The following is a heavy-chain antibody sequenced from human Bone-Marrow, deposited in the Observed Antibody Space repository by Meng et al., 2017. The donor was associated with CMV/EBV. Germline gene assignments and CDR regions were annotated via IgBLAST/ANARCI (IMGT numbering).Heavy chain of an antibody. CDR1: GYTFTSYG. V-gene: IGHV1-2*02. CDR2: INPNSGGT. D-gene: IGHD1-1*01. CDR3: ARDKTGTKFDN. Sequence: ASVKVSCKASGYTFTSYGISWVRQAPGQGLEWMGWINPNSGGTNYAQKFQGRVTMTRDTPISTAYMELSSLRSDDTAVYYCARDKTGTKFDNWGQGTLVTVSS. J-gene: IGHJ4*02.